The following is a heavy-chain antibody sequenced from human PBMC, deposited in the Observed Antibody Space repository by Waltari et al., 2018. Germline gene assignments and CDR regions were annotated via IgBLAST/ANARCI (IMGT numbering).Heavy chain of an antibody. V-gene: IGHV4-39*01. CDR2: FIYNGNT. D-gene: IGHD2-15*01. CDR1: GGSISSTSYY. J-gene: IGHJ4*02. Sequence: QLQLQESGPGLVKPSETLSPICSIAGGSISSTSYYWGWLRQPPGKGLEWIGSFIYNGNTYYNPSLKSRISFFVDTSKNQFLLQLRSVTAADTAMYYCARPGRVGGGSLMGLDYWGQGTLVTVSS. CDR3: ARPGRVGGGSLMGLDY.